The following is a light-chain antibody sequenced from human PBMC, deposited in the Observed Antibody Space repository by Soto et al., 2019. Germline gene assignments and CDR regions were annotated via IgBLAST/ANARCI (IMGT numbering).Light chain of an antibody. V-gene: IGKV3-20*01. CDR1: QSVSNNY. Sequence: ETVLTQSPGTLSLSPGERATLSCRASQSVSNNYLAWYQQKPGQAPRLLIYGASNRATGIPDRFSGSGSGTDFTLTISSLQAEDVALYYCHQYYSSPPTFGGGTKVDIK. J-gene: IGKJ4*01. CDR3: HQYYSSPPT. CDR2: GAS.